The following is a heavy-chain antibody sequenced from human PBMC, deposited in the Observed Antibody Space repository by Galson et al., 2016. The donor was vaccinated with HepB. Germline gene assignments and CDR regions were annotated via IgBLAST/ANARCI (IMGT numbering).Heavy chain of an antibody. CDR2: ISSSSSYT. CDR1: GFTFSDYY. D-gene: IGHD4-23*01. Sequence: SLRLSCAASGFTFSDYYMSWIRQGPGKGLEWVSYISSSSSYTNYEESVKGRFTISRDNAKNSLYLQMNSLRAEDTAVYYCARAQTTVVTYIDNWGQGTLVTVSS. J-gene: IGHJ4*02. CDR3: ARAQTTVVTYIDN. V-gene: IGHV3-11*06.